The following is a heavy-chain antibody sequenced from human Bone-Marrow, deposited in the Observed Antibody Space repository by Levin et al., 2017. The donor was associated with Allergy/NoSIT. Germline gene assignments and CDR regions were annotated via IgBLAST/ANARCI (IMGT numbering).Heavy chain of an antibody. Sequence: GGSLRLSCKASGFTFNTHAMSWVRQAPGKGLEWVSGIRDNGGRTFYADSVKGRFTVSRDNAQNTLYLQLSSLRGDDTAIYSCAKDAGRQYCSGGTCYSGIDYFDSWGQGTLVTASS. J-gene: IGHJ4*02. CDR1: GFTFNTHA. D-gene: IGHD2-15*01. V-gene: IGHV3-23*01. CDR2: IRDNGGRT. CDR3: AKDAGRQYCSGGTCYSGIDYFDS.